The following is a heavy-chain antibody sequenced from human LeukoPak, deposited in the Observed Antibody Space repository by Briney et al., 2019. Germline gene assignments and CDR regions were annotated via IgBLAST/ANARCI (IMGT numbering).Heavy chain of an antibody. J-gene: IGHJ5*02. CDR1: GFTFSSYG. CDR2: ISYDGSNK. D-gene: IGHD3-16*02. CDR3: AKDMYDYVWGSYRHNWFDP. Sequence: GGSLRLSCAASGFTFSSYGMHWVRQAPGKGLEWVAVISYDGSNKYYADSVKGRFTISRDNPKNTLYLQMNSLRAEDTAVYYCAKDMYDYVWGSYRHNWFDPWGQGTLVTVSS. V-gene: IGHV3-30*18.